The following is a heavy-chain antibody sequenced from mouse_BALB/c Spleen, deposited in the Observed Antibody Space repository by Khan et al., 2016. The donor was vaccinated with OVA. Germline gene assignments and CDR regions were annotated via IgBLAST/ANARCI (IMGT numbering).Heavy chain of an antibody. CDR1: GFSLSDYG. V-gene: IGHV2-6-5*01. CDR2: IWGGGST. J-gene: IGHJ4*01. D-gene: IGHD1-1*02. Sequence: QVQLKESGPGLVAPSQNLSITCTVSGFSLSDYGVSWIRQPPGKGLEWLGVIWGGGSTYYNSALRSRLSISKDNSKSQVFLEMSSLQSDDTAMFYGAKGVWSYDYTLDYWGQGTSVTVSS. CDR3: AKGVWSYDYTLDY.